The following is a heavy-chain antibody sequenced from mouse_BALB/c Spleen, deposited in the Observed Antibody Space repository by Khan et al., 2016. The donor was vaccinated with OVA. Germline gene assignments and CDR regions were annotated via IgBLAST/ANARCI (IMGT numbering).Heavy chain of an antibody. Sequence: QIQLVQSGPELKKPGETVKISCKASGYTLTNYGMNWVKQAPGKGLKWMGWINTYNGEATYADDFKGRFAFSLETSASTAYLQINNLRTEDTATYCCSRSNGNCWFAYWGQGTLVTVSA. J-gene: IGHJ3*01. V-gene: IGHV9-3-1*01. CDR1: GYTLTNYG. D-gene: IGHD2-1*01. CDR3: SRSNGNCWFAY. CDR2: INTYNGEA.